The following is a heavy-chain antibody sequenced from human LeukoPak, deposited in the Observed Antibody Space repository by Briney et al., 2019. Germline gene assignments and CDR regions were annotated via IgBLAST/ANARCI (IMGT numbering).Heavy chain of an antibody. CDR3: AHQILRGISMTSLGYYYGVDV. V-gene: IGHV4-59*05. J-gene: IGHJ6*02. CDR2: IYSGSP. CDR1: GFTFSSYSMN. Sequence: GSLRLSCAASGFTFSSYSMNWVRQPPGKGLEWIGTIYSGSPSYNPSLESRVTISVDSSKNQFSLKLSSVTAEDTAVYYCAHQILRGISMTSLGYYYGVDVWGQGTTVTVSS. D-gene: IGHD3-22*01.